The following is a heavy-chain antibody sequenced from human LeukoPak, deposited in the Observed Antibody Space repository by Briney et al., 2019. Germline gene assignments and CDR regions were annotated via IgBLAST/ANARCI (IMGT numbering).Heavy chain of an antibody. D-gene: IGHD3-22*01. Sequence: GGSLRLSCAASGFTFDDYGMTWVRQVPGKGLEWVAFIRYDGSNKYYADSVKGRFTISRDNSKNTLYLQMNSLRAEDTAVYYCAKSLSSGYYEYYFDYWGQGTLVTVSS. CDR1: GFTFDDYG. V-gene: IGHV3-30*02. J-gene: IGHJ4*02. CDR2: IRYDGSNK. CDR3: AKSLSSGYYEYYFDY.